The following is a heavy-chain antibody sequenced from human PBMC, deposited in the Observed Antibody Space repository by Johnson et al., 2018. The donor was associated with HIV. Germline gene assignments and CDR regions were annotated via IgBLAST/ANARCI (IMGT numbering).Heavy chain of an antibody. D-gene: IGHD2-15*01. CDR3: ARSKDCSGGSCPDGFDI. CDR2: ISSSGSII. CDR1: GFTFSDYY. J-gene: IGHJ3*02. Sequence: QMQLVESGGGLVKPGGSLRLSCVASGFTFSDYYMSWIRQAPGKGLEWVSYISSSGSIIYSADSMQCRFTNSRDNAKNSLYLQMNSLRAGDTALYYCARSKDCSGGSCPDGFDIWGQGTMVIVSS. V-gene: IGHV3-11*04.